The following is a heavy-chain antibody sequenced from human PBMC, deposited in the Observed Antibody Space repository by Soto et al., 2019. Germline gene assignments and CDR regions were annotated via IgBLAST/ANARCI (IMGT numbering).Heavy chain of an antibody. CDR1: GGSFSGYY. J-gene: IGHJ5*02. Sequence: SETLSLTCAVYGGSFSGYYWSWIRQPPGKGLEWIGEINHSGSTNYNPSLKSRVTISVDTSKNQFSLKLSSVTAADTAVYYCARGLRVGSGWPSNWFDPWGQGTLVTVSS. D-gene: IGHD6-19*01. V-gene: IGHV4-34*01. CDR2: INHSGST. CDR3: ARGLRVGSGWPSNWFDP.